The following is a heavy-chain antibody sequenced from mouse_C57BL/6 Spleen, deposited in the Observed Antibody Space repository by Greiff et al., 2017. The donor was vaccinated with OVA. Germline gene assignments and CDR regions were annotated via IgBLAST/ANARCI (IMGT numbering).Heavy chain of an antibody. CDR1: GYTFTSYG. Sequence: QVQLQQSGAELARPGASVKLSCKASGYTFTSYGISWVKQRTGQGLEWIGEIYPRSGNTYYNEKFKGKATLTADKSSSTAYMELRSLTSEDSAVYFCADGDGYDYDAEYYFDYWGQGTTLTVSS. V-gene: IGHV1-81*01. CDR2: IYPRSGNT. CDR3: ADGDGYDYDAEYYFDY. J-gene: IGHJ2*01. D-gene: IGHD2-4*01.